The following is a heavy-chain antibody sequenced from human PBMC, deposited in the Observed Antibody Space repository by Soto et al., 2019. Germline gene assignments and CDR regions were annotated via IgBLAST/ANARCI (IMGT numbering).Heavy chain of an antibody. V-gene: IGHV4-34*01. J-gene: IGHJ4*02. CDR3: ARESSGPSSSSDDY. CDR1: GGSFSGYY. D-gene: IGHD6-6*01. CDR2: INHSGST. Sequence: SETLSLTCAVYGGSFSGYYWSWIRQPPGKGLEWIGEINHSGSTNYNPSLKSRVTISVDTSKNQFSLKLSSVTAADTAVYYCARESSGPSSSSDDYWGQGTLVTVSS.